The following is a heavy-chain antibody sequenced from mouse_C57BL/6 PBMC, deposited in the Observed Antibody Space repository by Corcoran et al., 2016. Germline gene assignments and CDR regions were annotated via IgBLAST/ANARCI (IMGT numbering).Heavy chain of an antibody. CDR3: ARQQIYYGNPYAMDY. Sequence: QIQLQQPGPELVKPGASVKISCKASGYTFTDYYINWVKQRPGQGLEWIGWIYPGSGNTKYNEKFKGKATLTVDTSSSTAYMQLSSLTSEDSAVYFCARQQIYYGNPYAMDYWGQGTSVTVSS. CDR2: IYPGSGNT. V-gene: IGHV1-84*01. D-gene: IGHD2-1*01. J-gene: IGHJ4*01. CDR1: GYTFTDYY.